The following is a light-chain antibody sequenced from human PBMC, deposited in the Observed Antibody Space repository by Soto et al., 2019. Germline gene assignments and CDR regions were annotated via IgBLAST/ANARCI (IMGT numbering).Light chain of an antibody. CDR3: CSYGGDRI. Sequence: QSTLTQPASVSGSPGQSIALSCTGTSSNVGGYNFVSWYQQHPGKAPKLLIYEVNKRPSGVSNRFSGSKSDNTASLTISGLQAEDEADYYCCSYGGDRIFGGGTKVTVL. V-gene: IGLV2-23*02. CDR2: EVN. CDR1: SSNVGGYNF. J-gene: IGLJ2*01.